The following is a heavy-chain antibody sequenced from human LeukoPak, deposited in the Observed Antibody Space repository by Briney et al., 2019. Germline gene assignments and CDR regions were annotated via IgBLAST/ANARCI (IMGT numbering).Heavy chain of an antibody. V-gene: IGHV3-21*04. J-gene: IGHJ2*01. CDR2: ISSSSSYI. CDR1: GFTFSSYS. D-gene: IGHD6-13*01. CDR3: AKLYSPDTGWYFDL. Sequence: GGSLRLSCAASGFTFSSYSMNWVRQAPGKGLEWVSSISSSSSYIYYADSVKGRFTISRDNSKNTLYLQMNSLRAEDTAVYYCAKLYSPDTGWYFDLWGRGTLVTVSS.